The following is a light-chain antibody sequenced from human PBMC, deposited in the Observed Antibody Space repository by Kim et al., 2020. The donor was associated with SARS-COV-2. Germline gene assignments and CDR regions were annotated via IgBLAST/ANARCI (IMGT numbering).Light chain of an antibody. CDR2: GKN. V-gene: IGLV3-19*01. J-gene: IGLJ1*01. CDR3: NSRDSSGNHYV. CDR1: SLRSYY. Sequence: ALAQTVRITCQGDSLRSYYASWYQQKPGQAPVFVIYGKNNRPSGIPHRFSGSSSGNTASLTITGAQAEDEADYYCNSRDSSGNHYVFGTGTKVTVL.